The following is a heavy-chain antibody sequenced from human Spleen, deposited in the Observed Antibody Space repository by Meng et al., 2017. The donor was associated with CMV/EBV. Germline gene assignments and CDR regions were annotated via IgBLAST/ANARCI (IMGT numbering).Heavy chain of an antibody. D-gene: IGHD2-15*01. V-gene: IGHV3-30*03. J-gene: IGHJ3*01. CDR3: ARDREVYCSGGTCSDAFDV. CDR1: GFSFSGYS. Sequence: GESLKISCVASGFSFSGYSMNWVRQAPGKGLEWVSIISYDGINKYYADSVKGRFTISRDHSKNALFLQMNSLRPEDTAMYYCARDREVYCSGGTCSDAFDVWGQGTMVTVSS. CDR2: ISYDGINK.